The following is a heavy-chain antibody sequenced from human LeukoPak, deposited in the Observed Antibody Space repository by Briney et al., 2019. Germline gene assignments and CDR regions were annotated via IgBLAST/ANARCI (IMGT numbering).Heavy chain of an antibody. Sequence: SETLSLTCTVSGGSISSGSYYWSWIRQPAGKGLEWIGRIYTSGSTNYNPSLKSRVTISVDTSKNQFSLKLSSVTAADTAVYYCASTQLWNDILTGYYSPGYYFDYWGQGTLVTVSS. CDR1: GGSISSGSYY. CDR3: ASTQLWNDILTGYYSPGYYFDY. CDR2: IYTSGST. D-gene: IGHD3-9*01. V-gene: IGHV4-61*02. J-gene: IGHJ4*02.